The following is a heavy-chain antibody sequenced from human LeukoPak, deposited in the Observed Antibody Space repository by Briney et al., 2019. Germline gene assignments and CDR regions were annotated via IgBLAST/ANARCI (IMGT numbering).Heavy chain of an antibody. J-gene: IGHJ5*02. CDR2: IYYSGST. V-gene: IGHV4-31*03. D-gene: IGHD2-2*01. Sequence: SETLSLTCTVSGGSISSGGYYWSWIRQHPGKGLEWIGYIYYSGSTYYNPSLKSRVTISVDTSKNQFSLKLSSVTAADTAVCYCARSWPKYCSSTSCYRWAQGWFDPWGQGTLVTVSS. CDR1: GGSISSGGYY. CDR3: ARSWPKYCSSTSCYRWAQGWFDP.